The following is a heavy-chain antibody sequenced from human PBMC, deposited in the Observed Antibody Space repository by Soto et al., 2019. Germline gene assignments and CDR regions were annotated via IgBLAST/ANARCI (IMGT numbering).Heavy chain of an antibody. CDR1: GFSLSTSGMG. CDR2: LTWDDDQ. V-gene: IGHV2-5*02. Sequence: SGPTLVNPTQTLTLTCTFSGFSLSTSGMGVGWLRQPPGKALEWLALLTWDDDQRYRPSLRSRLTITKDTSKNQVVLTMTDMEPLDTGTYYCAHTMVAMFGFASWGQGTLVTVSS. D-gene: IGHD3-10*02. CDR3: AHTMVAMFGFAS. J-gene: IGHJ4*02.